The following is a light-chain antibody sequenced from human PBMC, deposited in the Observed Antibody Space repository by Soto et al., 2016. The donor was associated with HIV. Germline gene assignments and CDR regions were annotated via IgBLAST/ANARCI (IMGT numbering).Light chain of an antibody. V-gene: IGLV3-21*03. Sequence: SYVLTQPPSVSVAPGKTARITCGGNNIGTKSVHWYQQKPGQAPVLVVYDDSDRPSGIPGRLSGSNSGSAATLTINRVEAGDEADYYCQVWDSSSDHLYVFGTGTKVTVL. CDR3: QVWDSSSDHLYV. CDR1: NIGTKS. CDR2: DDS. J-gene: IGLJ1*01.